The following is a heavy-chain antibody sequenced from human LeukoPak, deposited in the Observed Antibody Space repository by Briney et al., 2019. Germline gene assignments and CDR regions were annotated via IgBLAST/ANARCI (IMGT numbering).Heavy chain of an antibody. CDR1: GFTFDDYA. CDR2: ISWNSGSI. D-gene: IGHD1-26*01. J-gene: IGHJ4*02. Sequence: PGGSLRLSCAASGFTFDDYAMHWVRQAPGKGLEWVSGISWNSGSIGYADSVKGRFTISRDNAKNSLYLQMNSLRAEDTALYYCAKCAIGGSGGDSCYFDYWGQGTLVTVSS. V-gene: IGHV3-9*01. CDR3: AKCAIGGSGGDSCYFDY.